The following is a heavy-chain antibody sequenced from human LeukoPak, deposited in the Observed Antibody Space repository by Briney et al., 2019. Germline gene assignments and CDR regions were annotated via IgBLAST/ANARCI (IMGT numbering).Heavy chain of an antibody. J-gene: IGHJ6*03. Sequence: AGGSLRLSCAVSGFTFNSYGMHWVRQAPGKGLEWVAVISYDGSIKYYADSVKGRFTISRDNSKNTLYLQMNSLRAEDTAVYYCAKDPSTSYFLVCYYYMDVSGKGTTVTISS. V-gene: IGHV3-30*18. CDR1: GFTFNSYG. CDR2: ISYDGSIK. CDR3: AKDPSTSYFLVCYYYMDV. D-gene: IGHD2/OR15-2a*01.